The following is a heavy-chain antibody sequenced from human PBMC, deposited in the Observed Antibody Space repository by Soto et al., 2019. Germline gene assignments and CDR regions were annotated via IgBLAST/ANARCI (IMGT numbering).Heavy chain of an antibody. CDR3: AKDQYFDWLLPKYLDY. CDR1: GFTFDDYA. J-gene: IGHJ4*02. CDR2: ISWNSGSI. D-gene: IGHD3-9*01. V-gene: IGHV3-9*01. Sequence: LRLSCAASGFTFDDYAMHWVRQAPGKGLEWVSGISWNSGSIGYADSVKGRFTISRDNAKNSLYLQMNSLRAEDTALYYCAKDQYFDWLLPKYLDYWGQGTLVTVSS.